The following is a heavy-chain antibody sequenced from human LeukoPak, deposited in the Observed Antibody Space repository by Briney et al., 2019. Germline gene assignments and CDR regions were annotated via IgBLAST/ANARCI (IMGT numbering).Heavy chain of an antibody. CDR1: GYSISSGYY. J-gene: IGHJ4*02. D-gene: IGHD6-13*01. Sequence: KPSGTPSLTCAVSGYSISSGYYWGWIRQPPGKGLEWIGSIYHSGSTYYNPSLKSRVTISVDTSKNQFSLKLSSVTAADTAVYYCARRSSSWFPFDYWGQGTLVTVSS. CDR2: IYHSGST. V-gene: IGHV4-38-2*01. CDR3: ARRSSSWFPFDY.